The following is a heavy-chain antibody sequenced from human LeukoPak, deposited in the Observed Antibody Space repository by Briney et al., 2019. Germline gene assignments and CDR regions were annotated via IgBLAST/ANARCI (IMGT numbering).Heavy chain of an antibody. D-gene: IGHD5-12*01. CDR3: AKARGHPWPSYYFDY. CDR2: IGGSGVT. Sequence: QPGGSLRLSCAASGLTFGTYAMNWVRQAPGKGLEWVSGIGGSGVTYYADSVKGRFTMSRDNSQNTLFLQMNSLRVEDTAVYYCAKARGHPWPSYYFDYWGQGTLVTVSS. J-gene: IGHJ4*02. CDR1: GLTFGTYA. V-gene: IGHV3-23*01.